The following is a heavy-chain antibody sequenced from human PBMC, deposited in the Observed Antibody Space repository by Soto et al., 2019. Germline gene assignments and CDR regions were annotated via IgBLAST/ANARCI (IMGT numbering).Heavy chain of an antibody. D-gene: IGHD1-26*01. Sequence: SETLSLTCTVSGGSISSYYWSWIRQPPGKGLEWIGYIYYSGSTNYNPSLKSRVTISVDTSKNQFSLKLSSVTAADTAVYYCATMILGATGGWSDPWGQGTLVTVSS. CDR2: IYYSGST. CDR1: GGSISSYY. V-gene: IGHV4-59*01. J-gene: IGHJ5*02. CDR3: ATMILGATGGWSDP.